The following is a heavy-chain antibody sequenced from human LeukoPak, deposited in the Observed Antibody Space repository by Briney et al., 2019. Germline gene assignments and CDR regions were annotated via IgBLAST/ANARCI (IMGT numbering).Heavy chain of an antibody. J-gene: IGHJ4*02. CDR2: IYHSGST. V-gene: IGHV4-4*02. CDR3: ARSYGGVDSNFDY. D-gene: IGHD4-23*01. CDR1: GGSISSSNW. Sequence: PSGTLSLTCAVSGGSISSSNWWSWVRQPPGKGLEWIGEIYHSGSTNYNPSLKSRVTISVDKSKNHFSLKLNSVTAADTAVYYCARSYGGVDSNFDYWGQGTLVTVSS.